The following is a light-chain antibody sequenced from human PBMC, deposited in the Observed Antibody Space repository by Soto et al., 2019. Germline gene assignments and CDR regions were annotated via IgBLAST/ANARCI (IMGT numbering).Light chain of an antibody. CDR3: VLYMGSGTVV. Sequence: QTVVTQEPSFSVSPGGTVTLTCGLSSGSVSTSYYPSWYQQTPGQAPRTLIYSTNTRPSGVPDRFSGSILGNKAALTITGAQADDESDYSCVLYMGSGTVVFGGGTKLTVL. V-gene: IGLV8-61*01. CDR1: SGSVSTSYY. J-gene: IGLJ2*01. CDR2: STN.